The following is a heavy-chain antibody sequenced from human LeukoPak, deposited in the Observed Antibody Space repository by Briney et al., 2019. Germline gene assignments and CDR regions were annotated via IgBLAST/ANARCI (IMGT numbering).Heavy chain of an antibody. D-gene: IGHD3-22*01. Sequence: GGSLTLSCAASGXTFSSYEMNWVRQAPGKGLEWVSYISSSGSTIFYADSVKGRFTISRVNAKNSLYLQMNSLRAEDTAVYYCARDGYYDSWAAFDIWGQGTMVTVSS. J-gene: IGHJ3*02. CDR2: ISSSGSTI. V-gene: IGHV3-48*03. CDR3: ARDGYYDSWAAFDI. CDR1: GXTFSSYE.